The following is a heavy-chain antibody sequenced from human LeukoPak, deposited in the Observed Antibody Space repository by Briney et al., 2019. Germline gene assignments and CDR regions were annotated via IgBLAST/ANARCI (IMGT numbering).Heavy chain of an antibody. D-gene: IGHD6-6*01. J-gene: IGHJ6*03. CDR1: GGSISSYY. CDR3: ARASIAARYYYYYYMDV. V-gene: IGHV4-59*01. Sequence: SETLSLTCTVSGGSISSYYWSWIRQPPGKGLEWIGYIYYSGSTNYNPSLKSRVTISVDTSKNQFSLMLSSVTAADTAVYYCARASIAARYYYYYYMDVWGKGTTVTVSS. CDR2: IYYSGST.